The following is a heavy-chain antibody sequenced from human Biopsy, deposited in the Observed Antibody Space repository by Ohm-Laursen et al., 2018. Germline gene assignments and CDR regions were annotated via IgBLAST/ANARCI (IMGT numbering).Heavy chain of an antibody. D-gene: IGHD1-26*01. V-gene: IGHV1-18*01. J-gene: IGHJ4*02. CDR3: ARDVVGRGASFFDF. CDR1: GYTFSSSD. Sequence: ATVKISCKTSGYTFSSSDINWVRQAPGQGLEWIGRITVYNGNTNFAQKVQDRVSMTIDTSTSTAHMELRSLRSDDTAIYYCARDVVGRGASFFDFWGQGTSVTVSS. CDR2: ITVYNGNT.